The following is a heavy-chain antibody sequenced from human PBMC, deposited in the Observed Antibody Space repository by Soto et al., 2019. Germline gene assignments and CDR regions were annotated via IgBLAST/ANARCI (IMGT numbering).Heavy chain of an antibody. D-gene: IGHD3-22*01. CDR3: AADWDYYDSSGYYRFDY. J-gene: IGHJ4*02. CDR1: GFTFTSSA. CDR2: IVVGSGNT. Sequence: ASVKVSCKASGFTFTSSAVQWVRQARGQRLEWIGWIVVGSGNTNYAQKFQERVTITRDMSTSAAYMELSSLRSEDTAVYYCAADWDYYDSSGYYRFDYWGQGTLVTVSS. V-gene: IGHV1-58*01.